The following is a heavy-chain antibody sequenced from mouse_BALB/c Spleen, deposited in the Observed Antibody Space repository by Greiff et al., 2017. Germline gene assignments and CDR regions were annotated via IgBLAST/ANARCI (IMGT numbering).Heavy chain of an antibody. Sequence: DVHLVESGGGLVKPGGSLKLSCAASGFTFSDYYMYWVRQTPEKRLEWVATISDGGSYTYYPDSVKGRFTISRDNAKNNLYLQMSSLKSEDTAMYYCARDQGRLRPWFAYWGQGTLVTVSA. D-gene: IGHD2-4*01. CDR2: ISDGGSYT. V-gene: IGHV5-4*02. J-gene: IGHJ3*01. CDR3: ARDQGRLRPWFAY. CDR1: GFTFSDYY.